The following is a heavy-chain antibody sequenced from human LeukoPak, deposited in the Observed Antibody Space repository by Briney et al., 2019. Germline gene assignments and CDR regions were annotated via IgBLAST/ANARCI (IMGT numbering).Heavy chain of an antibody. V-gene: IGHV4-34*01. CDR1: GFTFSSCG. J-gene: IGHJ5*02. CDR2: INHSGST. D-gene: IGHD3-10*01. Sequence: PGGTLRLSCAASGFTFSSCGMSWIRQPPGKGLEWIGEINHSGSTNYNPSLKSRVTISVDTSKNQFSLKLSSVTAADTAVYYCARHLRAGSDPWGQGTLVTVSS. CDR3: ARHLRAGSDP.